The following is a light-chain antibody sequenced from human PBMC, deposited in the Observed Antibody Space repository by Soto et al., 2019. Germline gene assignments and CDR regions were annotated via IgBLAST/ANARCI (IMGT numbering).Light chain of an antibody. CDR3: QQYGNSRWT. CDR2: GAS. J-gene: IGKJ1*01. Sequence: EIVMTQSPGTLSLSPGDRATLSCRASQSVSTNYLAWYQQKSGQAPRLLLYGASSRAIGIPDRFSGSGSGTDFTLTISRLEPEDFAVYYCQQYGNSRWTFGQGTKVEIK. CDR1: QSVSTNY. V-gene: IGKV3-20*01.